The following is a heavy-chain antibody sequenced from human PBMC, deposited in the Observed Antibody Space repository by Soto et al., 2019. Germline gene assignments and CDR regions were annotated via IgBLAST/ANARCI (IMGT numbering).Heavy chain of an antibody. CDR1: GFTFSSYG. CDR3: ARDSLSGSYAYGMDV. D-gene: IGHD1-26*01. CDR2: IWYDGSNK. J-gene: IGHJ6*02. Sequence: SLRLSCAASGFTFSSYGMHWVRQAPGKGLEWVAVIWYDGSNKYYADSVKGRFTISRDNSKNTLYLQMNSLRAEDTAVYYCARDSLSGSYAYGMDVWGQGTTVTVSS. V-gene: IGHV3-33*01.